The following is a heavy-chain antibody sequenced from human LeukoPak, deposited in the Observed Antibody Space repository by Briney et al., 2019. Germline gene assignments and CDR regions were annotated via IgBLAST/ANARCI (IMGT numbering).Heavy chain of an antibody. Sequence: SETLSLTCTVSGGSISSYYWSWIRQPPGKGLEWIGYIYYSGSTNYNPSLKSRVTISVDTSKNQFSLKLSSVTAADTALYYCAKEPLRGHSYGFDNWGQGTLVTVSS. V-gene: IGHV4-59*12. CDR1: GGSISSYY. D-gene: IGHD5-18*01. J-gene: IGHJ4*02. CDR2: IYYSGST. CDR3: AKEPLRGHSYGFDN.